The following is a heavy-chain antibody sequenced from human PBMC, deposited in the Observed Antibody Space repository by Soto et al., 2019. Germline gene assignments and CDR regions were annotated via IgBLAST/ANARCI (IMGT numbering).Heavy chain of an antibody. V-gene: IGHV2-5*02. J-gene: IGHJ6*02. CDR2: IYWDGDK. CDR3: VHSRCGGDCLLSYTSHDYYRMDV. CDR1: GFSLNTGGLG. D-gene: IGHD2-21*02. Sequence: QITLKESGPTLVKPTQTLTLTCTFSGFSLNTGGLGVGWIRQPPGKALGWLALIYWDGDKRYSPSLQSRLSITKDTSNNQGVLTLTNMDAVDTDTDYCVHSRCGGDCLLSYTSHDYYRMDVWGQGNTVTGSS.